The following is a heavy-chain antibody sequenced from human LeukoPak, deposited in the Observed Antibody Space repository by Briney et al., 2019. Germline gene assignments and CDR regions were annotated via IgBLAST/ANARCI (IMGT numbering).Heavy chain of an antibody. CDR3: TKSTDYWYYGMDV. D-gene: IGHD2-8*02. CDR2: ISANGGSS. J-gene: IGHJ6*02. Sequence: GGSLRLSCAASGFTFSTFAMYWVRQAPGKGLEWVSGISANGGSSTYADSVRGRFTSSRDNSRNTLYLQMSSLRVDDTATYYCTKSTDYWYYGMDVWGQGTTVTVSS. V-gene: IGHV3-23*01. CDR1: GFTFSTFA.